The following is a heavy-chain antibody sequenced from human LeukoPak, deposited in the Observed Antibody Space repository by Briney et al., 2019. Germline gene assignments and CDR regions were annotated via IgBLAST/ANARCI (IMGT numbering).Heavy chain of an antibody. V-gene: IGHV3-48*04. CDR2: ISSSSDTI. Sequence: GGSLRLSCAVSGFTFNTYSMNWVRQAPGKGLEWVSYISSSSDTIYYADSVKGRFTISRDNAKNSLYLQMNSLRAEDTAVYYCARGRPGSSGWYSLDPWGQGTLVTVSS. J-gene: IGHJ5*02. CDR1: GFTFNTYS. D-gene: IGHD6-19*01. CDR3: ARGRPGSSGWYSLDP.